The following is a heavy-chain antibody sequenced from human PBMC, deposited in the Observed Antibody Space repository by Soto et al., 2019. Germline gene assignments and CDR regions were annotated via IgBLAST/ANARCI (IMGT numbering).Heavy chain of an antibody. V-gene: IGHV6-1*01. D-gene: IGHD6-19*01. Sequence: QVQLQQSGPGLVKPSQTLSLTCAISGDSVSSNSAAWNWIRQSPSRGLEWLGRTYYRSKWYNDYXXXVKSRITINPXXSXNXXSLQLNSVTPEDTAVYYCARVNRGAVAGRTDAFDIWGQGTMVTVSS. J-gene: IGHJ3*02. CDR3: ARVNRGAVAGRTDAFDI. CDR1: GDSVSSNSAA. CDR2: TYYRSKWYN.